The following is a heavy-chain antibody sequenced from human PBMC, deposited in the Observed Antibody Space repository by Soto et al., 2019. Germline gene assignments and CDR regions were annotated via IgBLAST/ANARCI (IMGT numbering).Heavy chain of an antibody. D-gene: IGHD2-21*01. CDR3: ARGAFCGGAPGWRDIAV. CDR2: ISAYNGNT. CDR1: GYNFISHS. V-gene: IGHV1-18*01. J-gene: IGHJ6*01. Sequence: QIQLVQSGGEVKKPGASVKVSCKSSGYNFISHSITWVRQAPGQGLEWMGRISAYNGNTNHAQKFQGRLTMTTDTSTSTAYMELRSLRSDDTAVYYCARGAFCGGAPGWRDIAVWGQGTRVTVSS.